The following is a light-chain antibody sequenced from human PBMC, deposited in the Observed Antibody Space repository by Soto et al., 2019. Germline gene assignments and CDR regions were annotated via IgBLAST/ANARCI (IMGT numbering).Light chain of an antibody. CDR2: AAS. CDR1: QSISSSY. V-gene: IGKV3-20*01. CDR3: HQYGSSSYT. J-gene: IGKJ2*01. Sequence: EIVLTQSPGTLSLSPGERATLSCRASQSISSSYLAWYQQKPGQAPRLLIYAASSRATGIPDRFSGSGSGTDFILTISRREPEDLAEYYCHQYGSSSYTFGQGTQLEIK.